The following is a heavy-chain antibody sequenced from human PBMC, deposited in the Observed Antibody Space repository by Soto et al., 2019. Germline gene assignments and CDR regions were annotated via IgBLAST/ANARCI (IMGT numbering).Heavy chain of an antibody. CDR1: GGTISSYT. J-gene: IGHJ5*02. CDR3: ARGMGVARPEWFDP. CDR2: IIPILGIA. V-gene: IGHV1-69*02. Sequence: GASVKVSCKASGGTISSYTISWVRQAPGQGLEWMGRIIPILGIANYAQKFQGRVTITADKSTSTAYMELSSLRSEDTAVYYCARGMGVARPEWFDPWGQGTLVTVSS. D-gene: IGHD2-15*01.